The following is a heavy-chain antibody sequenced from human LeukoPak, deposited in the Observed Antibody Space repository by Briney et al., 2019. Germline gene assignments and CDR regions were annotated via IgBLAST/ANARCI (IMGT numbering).Heavy chain of an antibody. CDR1: GGSISSYY. CDR3: ARGTRSGWYGNFDY. V-gene: IGHV4-38-2*02. CDR2: IYHSGST. Sequence: PSETLSLTCTVSGGSISSYYWGWIRQPPGKGLERIGTIYHSGSTYYNPSLRSRVTISVDTSKNQFSLKLSSVTAADTAVYYCARGTRSGWYGNFDYWGQGTLVSVSS. D-gene: IGHD6-19*01. J-gene: IGHJ4*02.